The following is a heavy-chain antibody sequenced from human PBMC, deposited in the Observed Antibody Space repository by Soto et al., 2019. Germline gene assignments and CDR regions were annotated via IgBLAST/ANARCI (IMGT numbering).Heavy chain of an antibody. Sequence: EVQLVESGGGLVQPGGSLRLSCAASGYTFSTYAMHWVRQAPGKGLEYVSVINRNGGSTFYATSVKGRFTISRDNSKNTLYLQMGSLRVEDSGVYYCARAPGYSGYEALDFWGQGALVTVSA. CDR2: INRNGGST. V-gene: IGHV3-64*01. D-gene: IGHD5-12*01. J-gene: IGHJ4*02. CDR3: ARAPGYSGYEALDF. CDR1: GYTFSTYA.